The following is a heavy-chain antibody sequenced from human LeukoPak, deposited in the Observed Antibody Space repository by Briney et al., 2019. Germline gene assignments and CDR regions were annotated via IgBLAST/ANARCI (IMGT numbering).Heavy chain of an antibody. J-gene: IGHJ3*02. V-gene: IGHV3-66*01. CDR1: GLVFSSNY. Sequence: GGSLRLSCAASGLVFSSNYMSWVRQAPGKGLEWVSVIHSGGSTYYADSVKGRFIIYRDNSKNTLYLQMNSLSSEDTAVYYCASDPGGNQNGFDIWGQGTMVAVSS. CDR3: ASDPGGNQNGFDI. CDR2: IHSGGST. D-gene: IGHD3-16*01.